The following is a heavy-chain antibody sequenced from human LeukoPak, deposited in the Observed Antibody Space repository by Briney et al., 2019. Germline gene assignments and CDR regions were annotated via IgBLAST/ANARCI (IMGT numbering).Heavy chain of an antibody. CDR3: ARDQWELPNWFDP. J-gene: IGHJ5*02. D-gene: IGHD1-26*01. CDR1: GYTFTNYG. CDR2: ISAYNGHT. V-gene: IGHV1-18*01. Sequence: ASVKVSCKASGYTFTNYGVSWVRQAPGQGLEWMGWISAYNGHTNYAQNLQGRVTMTTDTSTSTAYMELRSLRSDDTAVYYCARDQWELPNWFDPWGQGTLVTVSS.